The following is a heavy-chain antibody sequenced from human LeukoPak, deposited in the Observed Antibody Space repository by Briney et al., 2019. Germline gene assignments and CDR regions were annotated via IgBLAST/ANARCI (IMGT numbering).Heavy chain of an antibody. J-gene: IGHJ4*02. D-gene: IGHD4-17*01. V-gene: IGHV4-39*01. CDR1: GGSISSSSYY. CDR2: IYYSGST. Sequence: SETLSLTCTVSGGSISSSSYYWGWIRQPPGKGLEWIGSIYYSGSTYYNPSLKSRVTISVDTSKNQFSLKLSSVTAADTAVYYCARLLLGTVTIDYWGQGTLVTVSS. CDR3: ARLLLGTVTIDY.